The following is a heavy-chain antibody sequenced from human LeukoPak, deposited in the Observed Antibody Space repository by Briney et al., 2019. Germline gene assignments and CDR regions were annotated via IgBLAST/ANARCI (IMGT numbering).Heavy chain of an antibody. D-gene: IGHD2-8*02. CDR3: ARSVESTVPFYYYYYGMGV. V-gene: IGHV4-30-2*01. CDR2: IYHSGST. CDR1: GGSISSGGYS. Sequence: SQTLSLTCAVSGGSISSGGYSWSWIRQPPGKGLEWIGYIYHSGSTYYNPSLKSRVTISVDRSKNQFSLKLSSVTAADTAVYYCARSVESTVPFYYYYYGMGVWGQGTTVTVSS. J-gene: IGHJ6*02.